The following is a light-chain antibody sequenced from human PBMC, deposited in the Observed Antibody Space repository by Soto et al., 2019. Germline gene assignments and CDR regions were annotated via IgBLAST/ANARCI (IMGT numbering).Light chain of an antibody. CDR1: QTVGRK. CDR2: GAS. J-gene: IGKJ2*01. V-gene: IGKV3-15*01. Sequence: EVVMTQSPGTLSVFPGERATLSCRASQTVGRKLAWYQHKPGQAPSLLIYGASTRATGIPARFSGSGSGTEFTLTISRLQSEDFAVYYCHQFDNWPFTFGQGTKLEIK. CDR3: HQFDNWPFT.